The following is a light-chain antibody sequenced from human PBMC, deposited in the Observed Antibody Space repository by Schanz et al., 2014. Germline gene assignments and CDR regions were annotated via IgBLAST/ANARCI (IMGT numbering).Light chain of an antibody. CDR2: DVS. CDR1: SSDVGGYNY. J-gene: IGLJ3*02. V-gene: IGLV2-14*01. CDR3: SSYTSNSTWV. Sequence: QSVLTQPASVSGSPGQSITISCTGTSSDVGGYNYVSWYQQHPGKAPKLMIYDVSNRPSGVSNRFSGSKSGNTASLTISGLQAEDEADYYCSSYTSNSTWVFGGGTKLTVL.